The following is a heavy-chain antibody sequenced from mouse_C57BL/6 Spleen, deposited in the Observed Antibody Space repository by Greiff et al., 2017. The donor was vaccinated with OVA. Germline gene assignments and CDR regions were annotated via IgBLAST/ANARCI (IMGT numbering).Heavy chain of an antibody. CDR3: ARRLRGYAMDY. Sequence: QVQLQQSGPELVKPGASVKISCKASGYAFSSSWMNWVKQRPGKGLEGIGRIYPGDGDTNYNGKFKGKATLTADKSSSPAYMQLSSLTSEDSAVYFCARRLRGYAMDYWGQGTSVTVSS. J-gene: IGHJ4*01. V-gene: IGHV1-82*01. CDR1: GYAFSSSW. CDR2: IYPGDGDT. D-gene: IGHD3-2*02.